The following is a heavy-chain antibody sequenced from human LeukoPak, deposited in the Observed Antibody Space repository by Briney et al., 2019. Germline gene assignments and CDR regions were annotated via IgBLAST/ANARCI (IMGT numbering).Heavy chain of an antibody. Sequence: GGSLRLSCAASGFSFSSHGMSWVRQAPGKGLEWVSGVSGSGGTTYHADSVKGRFTISRDNSKNTLYLQMNSLRAEDTAIYYCAKGRVRGLGAFDIWGQGTMVTVSS. J-gene: IGHJ3*02. D-gene: IGHD3-10*01. V-gene: IGHV3-23*01. CDR2: VSGSGGTT. CDR1: GFSFSSHG. CDR3: AKGRVRGLGAFDI.